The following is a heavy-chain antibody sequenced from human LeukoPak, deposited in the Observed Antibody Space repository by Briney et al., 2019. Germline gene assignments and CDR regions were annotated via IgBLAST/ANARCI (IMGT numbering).Heavy chain of an antibody. D-gene: IGHD6-6*01. CDR2: ISYDGSNK. V-gene: IGHV3-30*04. CDR1: GFTFSSYA. Sequence: GGSLRLSCAASGFTFSSYAMHRVRQAPGKGLEWVAVISYDGSNKYYADSVKGRFTISRDNSKNTLYLQMNSLRAEDTAVYYCARAKSIAARGGAFDIWGQGTMVTVSS. CDR3: ARAKSIAARGGAFDI. J-gene: IGHJ3*02.